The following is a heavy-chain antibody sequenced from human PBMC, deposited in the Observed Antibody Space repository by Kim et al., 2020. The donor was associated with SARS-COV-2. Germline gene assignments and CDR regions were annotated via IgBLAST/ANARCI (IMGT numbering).Heavy chain of an antibody. CDR2: INPNSGGT. CDR1: GYTFTGYY. J-gene: IGHJ6*02. V-gene: IGHV1-2*02. D-gene: IGHD3-3*01. CDR3: AEIYDFWSGPYGMDV. Sequence: ASVKVSCKASGYTFTGYYMHWVRQAPGQGLEWMGWINPNSGGTNYAQKFQGRVTMTRDTSISTAYMELSRLRSDDTAVYYCAEIYDFWSGPYGMDVWGQGTTVTVSS.